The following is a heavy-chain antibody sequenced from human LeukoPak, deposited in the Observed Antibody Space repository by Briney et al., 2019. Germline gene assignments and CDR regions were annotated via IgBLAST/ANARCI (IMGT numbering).Heavy chain of an antibody. Sequence: PSETLSLTCTVSGDSISSYYRSWIRQPAGKGLEWIGRIYTSGSTNYNPSLKSRVTMSLDTSKNQFSLRLSSVTAADTAMYYCASGYSAYTFDYLGLGTLVTVSS. D-gene: IGHD5-12*01. V-gene: IGHV4-4*07. J-gene: IGHJ4*02. CDR2: IYTSGST. CDR3: ASGYSAYTFDY. CDR1: GDSISSYY.